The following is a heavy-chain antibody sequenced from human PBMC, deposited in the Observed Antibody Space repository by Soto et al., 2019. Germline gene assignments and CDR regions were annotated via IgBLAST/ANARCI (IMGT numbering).Heavy chain of an antibody. CDR1: GFTFSDYY. J-gene: IGHJ4*02. V-gene: IGHV3-11*01. CDR2: ISSSGNTI. Sequence: GGSLRLSCAASGFTFSDYYMSWIRQAPGKGLEWVSYISSSGNTIYYADSVKGRFTISRDNTKNSLYLQLNRLRAEDTAFYYCARLLTGSIKYWGQGTLVPVSS. CDR3: ARLLTGSIKY. D-gene: IGHD3-9*01.